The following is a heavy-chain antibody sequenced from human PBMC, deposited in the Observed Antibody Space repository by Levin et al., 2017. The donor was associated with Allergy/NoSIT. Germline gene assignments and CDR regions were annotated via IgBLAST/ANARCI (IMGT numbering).Heavy chain of an antibody. CDR2: ISYDGSNK. V-gene: IGHV3-30*04. D-gene: IGHD3-3*01. CDR1: GFTFSSYA. J-gene: IGHJ6*02. CDR3: ARDPGVGRFLEWLPLYYYYGMDV. Sequence: GGSLRLSCAASGFTFSSYAMHWVRQAPGKGLEWVAVISYDGSNKYYADSVKGRFTISRDNSKNTLYLQMNSLRAEDTAVYYCARDPGVGRFLEWLPLYYYYGMDVWGQGTTVTVSS.